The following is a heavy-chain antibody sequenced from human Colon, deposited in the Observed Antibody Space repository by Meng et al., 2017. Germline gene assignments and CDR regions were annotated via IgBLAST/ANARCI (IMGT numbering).Heavy chain of an antibody. D-gene: IGHD4-17*01. CDR1: GFPFSNYW. CDR2: INGDGSST. CDR3: ASLSPPVTERWIDP. V-gene: IGHV3-74*03. Sequence: GGSLRLSCAASGFPFSNYWMNWVRQVPGKGLVWVARINGDGSSTSYADSVKGRFSISRDNTKNTLYLQMNSLRPEDTGVYYCASLSPPVTERWIDPWGQGTLVTSPQ. J-gene: IGHJ5*02.